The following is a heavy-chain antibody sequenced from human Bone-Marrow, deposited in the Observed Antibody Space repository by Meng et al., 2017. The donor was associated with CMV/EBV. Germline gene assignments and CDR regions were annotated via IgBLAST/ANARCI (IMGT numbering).Heavy chain of an antibody. V-gene: IGHV1-2*02. Sequence: ASVKVSCKASGYTFTGYYMHWVRQAPGQGLEWMGWINPNSGGTNYAQKFQGRVTMTRDTSISTAYMELSRLRSDDTAVYYCARVQQIVVVPEYYFDYWGQGTLVTVSS. D-gene: IGHD2-2*01. CDR2: INPNSGGT. J-gene: IGHJ4*02. CDR1: GYTFTGYY. CDR3: ARVQQIVVVPEYYFDY.